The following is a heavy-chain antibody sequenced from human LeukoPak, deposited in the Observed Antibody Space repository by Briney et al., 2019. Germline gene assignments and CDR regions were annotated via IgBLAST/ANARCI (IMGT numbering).Heavy chain of an antibody. D-gene: IGHD3-22*01. V-gene: IGHV3-30*03. J-gene: IGHJ4*02. CDR3: ARGVETYYYDSSGYYYGY. CDR2: ISYDGSNK. CDR1: GFTFSSYG. Sequence: QPGGSLRLSCAASGFTFSSYGMHWVRQAPGKGLEWVAVISYDGSNKYYADSVKGRFTISRDNSKNTLYLQMNSLRAEDTAVYYCARGVETYYYDSSGYYYGYWGQGTLVTVSS.